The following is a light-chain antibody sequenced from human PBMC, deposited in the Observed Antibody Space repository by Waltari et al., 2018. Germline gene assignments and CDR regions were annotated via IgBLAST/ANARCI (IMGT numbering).Light chain of an antibody. CDR1: QGISSY. CDR3: QQLNSPLT. CDR2: AAS. Sequence: DIQLTQSPSFLSASVGDRVTITCRASQGISSYLAWYQQKPGKAPKLLIYAASTLQSGVPSRFSGSGSGTEFTLTISSLQPEDFATYYCQQLNSPLTFGGGTKVEIK. J-gene: IGKJ4*01. V-gene: IGKV1-9*01.